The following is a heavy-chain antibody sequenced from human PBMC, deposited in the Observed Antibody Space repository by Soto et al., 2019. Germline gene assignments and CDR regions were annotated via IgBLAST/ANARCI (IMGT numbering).Heavy chain of an antibody. CDR2: IIPIFGTA. V-gene: IGHV1-69*12. Sequence: QVQLVQSGAEVKKPGSSVTVSCKASGGTFSSYTISWVRQAPGQGLEWMGGIIPIFGTANYAQKFQGRVTITAAESRSTAYMELNSLRFEDMAVYYCARGNHRWLQLWYFDLWRRGTLVTVSS. D-gene: IGHD5-12*01. CDR1: GGTFSSYT. J-gene: IGHJ2*01. CDR3: ARGNHRWLQLWYFDL.